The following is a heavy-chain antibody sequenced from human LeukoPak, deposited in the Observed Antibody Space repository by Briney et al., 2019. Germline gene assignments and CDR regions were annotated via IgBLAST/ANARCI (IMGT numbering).Heavy chain of an antibody. Sequence: GGSLRLSCAASGFTFSSYWMSWLRQAPGKGLVGVAHIKQDGSEKYYVDSVKGRFTISRDNAKNSLYLQMSSLRAEDTAVYYCARDKPAGIPVASSHDYWGQGTLVTVSS. V-gene: IGHV3-7*01. J-gene: IGHJ4*02. CDR1: GFTFSSYW. CDR3: ARDKPAGIPVASSHDY. CDR2: IKQDGSEK. D-gene: IGHD6-19*01.